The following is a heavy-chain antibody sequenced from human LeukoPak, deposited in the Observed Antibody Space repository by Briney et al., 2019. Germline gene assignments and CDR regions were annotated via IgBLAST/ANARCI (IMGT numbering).Heavy chain of an antibody. CDR2: ISPFNGNT. CDR3: ARGSLGWGSEPEYFDY. CDR1: GYTFTSHG. D-gene: IGHD1-14*01. Sequence: ASVKVSRKASGYTFTSHGFSWVRQAPGQGLEWMGWISPFNGNTNYAEKFRARVTMTTDASTSTVAMELRSLRSDDTAIYYCARGSLGWGSEPEYFDYWGQGTLVTVSS. J-gene: IGHJ4*02. V-gene: IGHV1-18*01.